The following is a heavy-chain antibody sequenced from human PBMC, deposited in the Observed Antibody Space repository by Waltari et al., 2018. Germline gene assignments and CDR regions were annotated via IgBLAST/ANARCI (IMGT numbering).Heavy chain of an antibody. CDR1: GYTLTELS. V-gene: IGHV1-24*01. D-gene: IGHD1-7*01. CDR3: ATITGTTLDY. Sequence: QVQLVQSGAEVKKPGASVKVSCKVSGYTLTELSMHWVRQAPGKGLEWMGGLDAEDGETIYAQKFHGRVTITADKSTSTAYMELSSLRSEDTAVYYCATITGTTLDYWGQGTLVTVSS. J-gene: IGHJ4*02. CDR2: LDAEDGET.